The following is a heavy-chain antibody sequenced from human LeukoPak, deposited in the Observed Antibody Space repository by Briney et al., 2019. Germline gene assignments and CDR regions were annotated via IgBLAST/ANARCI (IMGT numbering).Heavy chain of an antibody. CDR3: ARDRLRNNLYYDILTGYYPQGAGSESGFDY. V-gene: IGHV1-3*01. CDR2: INAGNGNT. D-gene: IGHD3-9*01. J-gene: IGHJ4*02. Sequence: ASVKVSCKASGYTFTSYAMHWVRQAPGQRLEWMGWINAGNGNTKYSQKFQGRVTITRDTSASTAYMELSSLRSEDTAVYYCARDRLRNNLYYDILTGYYPQGAGSESGFDYWGQGTLVTVSS. CDR1: GYTFTSYA.